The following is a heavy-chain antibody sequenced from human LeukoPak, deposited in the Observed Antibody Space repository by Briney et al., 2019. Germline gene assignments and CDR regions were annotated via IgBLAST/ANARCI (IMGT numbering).Heavy chain of an antibody. V-gene: IGHV1-2*02. J-gene: IGHJ5*02. CDR3: ARGKIVVVDWFDP. CDR1: GYTFTGYY. D-gene: IGHD3-22*01. CDR2: INPNSGGT. Sequence: GASVKVPCKASGYTFTGYYMHWVRQAPGQGLEWMGWINPNSGGTNYAQKFQGRVTMTRDTSISTAYMELSRLRSDDTAVYYCARGKIVVVDWFDPWGQGTLVTVSS.